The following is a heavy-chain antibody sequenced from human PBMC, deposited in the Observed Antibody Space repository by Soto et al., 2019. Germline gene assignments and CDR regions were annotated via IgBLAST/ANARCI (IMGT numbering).Heavy chain of an antibody. J-gene: IGHJ4*02. CDR3: ARDYDSSGYYRYFDY. CDR1: GGSISSGGYY. Sequence: QVQLQESGPGLVKPSQTLSLTCTVSGGSISSGGYYWSWIRQHPGKGLEWIGYIYYSGSTYYNPSLQSRVTISVDTSKNQFSLKLSSVTAADTAVYYCARDYDSSGYYRYFDYWGQGTLVTVSS. V-gene: IGHV4-31*03. CDR2: IYYSGST. D-gene: IGHD3-22*01.